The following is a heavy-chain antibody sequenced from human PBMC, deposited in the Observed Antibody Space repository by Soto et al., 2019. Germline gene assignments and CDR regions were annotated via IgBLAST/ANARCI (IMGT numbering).Heavy chain of an antibody. CDR1: GFTLSSYN. CDR3: TRDRPTHNTGRPIVEY. V-gene: IGHV3-48*02. Sequence: EVQLMESGGGLVQPGGSLRLSCAASGFTLSSYNMNWVRQAPGKGLEWVSFISGVNSDVFYADSVKGRFTISRDNAKNARYLQMNSLRDEDTAVYYCTRDRPTHNTGRPIVEYWGQGTLVTVSS. J-gene: IGHJ4*02. CDR2: ISGVNSDV. D-gene: IGHD1-20*01.